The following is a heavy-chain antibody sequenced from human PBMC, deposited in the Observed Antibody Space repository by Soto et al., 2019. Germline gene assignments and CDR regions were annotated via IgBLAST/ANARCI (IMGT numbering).Heavy chain of an antibody. CDR3: ARDDIWFGEFYYYYGMDV. CDR1: GFTFNSSN. Sequence: ASLRLSCPNSGFTFNSSNINGVRQTTRKGLEWVSYISSSSSTIYYADSVKGRFTISRDNAKNSLYLQMNSLRAEDTAVYYCARDDIWFGEFYYYYGMDVWGEGTTVTVSS. J-gene: IGHJ6*04. CDR2: ISSSSSTI. D-gene: IGHD3-10*01. V-gene: IGHV3-48*01.